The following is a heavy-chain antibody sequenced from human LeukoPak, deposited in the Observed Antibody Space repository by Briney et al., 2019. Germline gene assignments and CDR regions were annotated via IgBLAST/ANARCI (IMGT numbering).Heavy chain of an antibody. V-gene: IGHV4-39*07. D-gene: IGHD3-16*01. J-gene: IGHJ4*02. Sequence: SETLSLTCTVSGGSISSSSYYWGWIRQPPGKGLEWIGSIYYSGSTYYNPSLKSRVTISVDTSKNQFSLKLSSVTAADTAVYYCARDRRLWVSHLFDYWGQGTLVTVSS. CDR2: IYYSGST. CDR1: GGSISSSSYY. CDR3: ARDRRLWVSHLFDY.